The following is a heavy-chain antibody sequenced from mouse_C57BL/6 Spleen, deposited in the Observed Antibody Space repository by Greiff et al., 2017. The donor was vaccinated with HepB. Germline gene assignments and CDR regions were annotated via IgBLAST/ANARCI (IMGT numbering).Heavy chain of an antibody. D-gene: IGHD2-5*01. CDR3: AREYSNYLRYFDV. Sequence: QVQLQQPGAELVKPGASVKMSCKASGYTFTSYWINWVKQRPGQGLEWIGDIYPGSGSTTYNEKFKSKATLTVDTSSSTAYMQLSSLTSEDSAVYYCAREYSNYLRYFDVWGTGTTVTVSS. V-gene: IGHV1-55*01. CDR1: GYTFTSYW. CDR2: IYPGSGST. J-gene: IGHJ1*03.